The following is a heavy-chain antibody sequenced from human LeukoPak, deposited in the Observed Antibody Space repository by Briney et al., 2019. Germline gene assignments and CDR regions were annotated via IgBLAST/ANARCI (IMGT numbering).Heavy chain of an antibody. D-gene: IGHD3-3*01. CDR3: ARGVRFLEWSFDY. Sequence: SVKVSCKASGGTFSSYAISWVRQAPGQGLEWMGGIIPIFGTANYAQKFQGRVTITADESTSTAYMELSSLRSEDTAVYYCARGVRFLEWSFDYWGQGTLVTVSS. V-gene: IGHV1-69*13. CDR1: GGTFSSYA. CDR2: IIPIFGTA. J-gene: IGHJ4*02.